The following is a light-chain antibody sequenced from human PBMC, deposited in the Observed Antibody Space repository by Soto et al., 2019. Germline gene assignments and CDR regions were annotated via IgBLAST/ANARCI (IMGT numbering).Light chain of an antibody. J-gene: IGKJ3*01. CDR2: CAS. V-gene: IGKV3-20*01. CDR1: QRINNNF. CDR3: QQYGISPGFT. Sequence: EVVLTQSPGTLSLSPGERATLSCRSSQRINNNFLAWYQQKPGQAPRLLIYCASSRATGIPDRFTGSGSGTDFTLTISRLEPEDFAVYYCQQYGISPGFTFGPGTKVDIK.